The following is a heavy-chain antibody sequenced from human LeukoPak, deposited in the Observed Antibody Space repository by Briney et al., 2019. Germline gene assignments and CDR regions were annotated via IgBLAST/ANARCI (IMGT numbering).Heavy chain of an antibody. Sequence: GGSLKLSCATSGFTFTNYAMSWVRQAPGKGLEWVSAISGSASSTYYADSVKGRFTISRDNSKNTLYLQMNSLRAEDTAVYYCARGDYYDSSGYNWGQGTLVTVSS. CDR3: ARGDYYDSSGYN. J-gene: IGHJ4*02. V-gene: IGHV3-23*01. CDR1: GFTFTNYA. D-gene: IGHD3-22*01. CDR2: ISGSASST.